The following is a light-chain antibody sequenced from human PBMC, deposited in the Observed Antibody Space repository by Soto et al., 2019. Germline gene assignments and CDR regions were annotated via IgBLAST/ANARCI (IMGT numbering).Light chain of an antibody. J-gene: IGKJ3*01. CDR1: QSVSSSY. CDR2: GAS. CDR3: QQYGSSPIT. V-gene: IGKV3-20*01. Sequence: EIVLTQSPGTLSLSPGERATLSCRASQSVSSSYLAWYQQKPGQAPRLLTYGASSRATDIPDRFSGSGSGTDFTLTISRLEPEDFAVYYCQQYGSSPITFGPGTKVDIK.